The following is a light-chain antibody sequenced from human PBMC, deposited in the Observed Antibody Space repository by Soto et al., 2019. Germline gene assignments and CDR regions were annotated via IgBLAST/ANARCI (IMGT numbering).Light chain of an antibody. V-gene: IGLV2-14*01. J-gene: IGLJ1*01. CDR2: EVS. CDR1: SSDVGGYNY. CDR3: SSYTSSSTRV. Sequence: QSALTQPASVSGSPGQSITIYCTGTSSDVGGYNYFSWYQQHPGKAPKLMIYEVSNRPSGVSNRFSGSKSGNTASLTISGLQAEDEADYYCSSYTSSSTRVFGTGTKLTVL.